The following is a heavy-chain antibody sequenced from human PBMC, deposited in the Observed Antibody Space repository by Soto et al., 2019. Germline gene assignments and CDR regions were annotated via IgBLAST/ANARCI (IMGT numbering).Heavy chain of an antibody. CDR1: GFTVSSNY. Sequence: GGSLRPSCAASGFTVSSNYMSWVRQAPGKGLEWVSVIYSGGSTYYADSVKGRFTISRDNSKNTLYLQMNSLRAEDTAVYYCARVPDGYCSGGSCYSGVYWGQGTLVTVSS. V-gene: IGHV3-66*01. CDR3: ARVPDGYCSGGSCYSGVY. CDR2: IYSGGST. D-gene: IGHD2-15*01. J-gene: IGHJ4*02.